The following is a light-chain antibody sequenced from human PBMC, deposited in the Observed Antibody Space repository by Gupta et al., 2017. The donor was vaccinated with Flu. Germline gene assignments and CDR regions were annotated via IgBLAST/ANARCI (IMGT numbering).Light chain of an antibody. Sequence: GSRGVSISIPCTGTSSDVGSYNLLSWYQQHPGKAPKLMIYEGSKRPSGVSSRFSGSKSGNTASLTISGLQAEDEADYYCCSYASSSTWVFGGGTKLTVL. J-gene: IGLJ3*02. CDR2: EGS. CDR3: CSYASSSTWV. V-gene: IGLV2-23*01. CDR1: SSDVGSYNL.